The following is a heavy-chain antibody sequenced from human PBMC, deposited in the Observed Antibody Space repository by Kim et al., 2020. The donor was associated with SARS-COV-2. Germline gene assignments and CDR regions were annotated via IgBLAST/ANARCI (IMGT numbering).Heavy chain of an antibody. CDR2: IMGDGSQK. J-gene: IGHJ4*02. CDR3: VRGSGYILDY. CDR1: GFRFDDKW. Sequence: GGSLRLSCVASGFRFDDKWMHWVRQAPGKGLEWVAHIMGDGSQKNYLDSVEGRFSISRDNAKSSLYLQMNSLRVDDTALYYCVRGSGYILDYWGQGTLVTVS. V-gene: IGHV3-7*01. D-gene: IGHD1-1*01.